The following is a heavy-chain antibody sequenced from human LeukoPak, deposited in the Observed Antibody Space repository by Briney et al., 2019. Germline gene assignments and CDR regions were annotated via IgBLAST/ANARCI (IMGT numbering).Heavy chain of an antibody. CDR2: ISGSGGNT. Sequence: GGSLRLSCAVSGFTFSSYAMSWVRQAPGRGLEWVSSISGSGGNTFYADSVRGRFTISRDNSKKTLYLQMNSLRVEDTAVYYCAKDPMDERGFDYWGQGTLVTVSA. D-gene: IGHD1-1*01. CDR3: AKDPMDERGFDY. CDR1: GFTFSSYA. V-gene: IGHV3-23*01. J-gene: IGHJ4*02.